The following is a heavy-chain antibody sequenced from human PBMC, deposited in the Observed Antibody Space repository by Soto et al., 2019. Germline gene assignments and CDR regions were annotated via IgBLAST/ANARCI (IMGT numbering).Heavy chain of an antibody. V-gene: IGHV3-7*05. CDR2: IKKDGSQI. J-gene: IGHJ3*02. CDR3: ARDVSPGSSSLYLDAFDI. CDR1: GFSFGSSW. Sequence: EVQLVDSGGGLVQPGGSLRLSCAASGFSFGSSWMTWVRQAPGKGLEWVANIKKDGSQISYLDSVRGRFTISRDNAKNSLYLQMNSLRAEDTALYYCARDVSPGSSSLYLDAFDIWGQGTMVTVST. D-gene: IGHD6-13*01.